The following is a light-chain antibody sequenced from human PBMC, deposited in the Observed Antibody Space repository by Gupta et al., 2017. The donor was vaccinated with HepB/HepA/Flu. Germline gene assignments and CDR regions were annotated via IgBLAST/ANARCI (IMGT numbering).Light chain of an antibody. CDR3: QSYDSSLSVYVV. CDR2: GNS. Sequence: QSVLTQPPSVSGAPGQRVTISCTGSSSNIGAGYDVHWYQQLPGTDPKLLIYGNSNRPSGVPDRFSGSKSCTSASLVITGLQAEDEADYYCQSYDSSLSVYVVFGGGTKLTVL. J-gene: IGLJ2*01. V-gene: IGLV1-40*01. CDR1: SSNIGAGYD.